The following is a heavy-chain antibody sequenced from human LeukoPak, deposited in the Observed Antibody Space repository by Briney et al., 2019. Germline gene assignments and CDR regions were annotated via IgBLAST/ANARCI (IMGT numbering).Heavy chain of an antibody. CDR3: VRGAYSSSWLNFDY. CDR2: ISGRGASK. J-gene: IGHJ4*02. V-gene: IGHV3-23*01. CDR1: GLTFNNYA. Sequence: GGSLRLSCAVSGLTFNNYAMSWVRQAPGKGLEWVSGISGRGASKYYADSVKGRFTVSRDNSKNTLYLQMNSLRAEDTAVYYCVRGAYSSSWLNFDYWGQGTLVTVSS. D-gene: IGHD6-13*01.